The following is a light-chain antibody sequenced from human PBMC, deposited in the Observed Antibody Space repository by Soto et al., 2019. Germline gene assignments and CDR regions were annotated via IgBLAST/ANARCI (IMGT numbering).Light chain of an antibody. CDR3: SSLTSSNTWV. V-gene: IGLV2-14*01. CDR1: NSDVGGYDY. J-gene: IGLJ3*02. CDR2: QVN. Sequence: QSALTQPASVSGSPGQSITISCTGTNSDVGGYDYVSWYQHYPGKAHKLLIYQVNNRPSGVSSRFSGSKSGNTASLTFSGLQAEDEADYYCSSLTSSNTWVFGGGTKVTVL.